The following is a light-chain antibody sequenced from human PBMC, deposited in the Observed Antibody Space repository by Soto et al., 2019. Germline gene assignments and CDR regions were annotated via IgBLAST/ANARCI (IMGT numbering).Light chain of an antibody. CDR2: ESS. J-gene: IGKJ4*01. CDR1: QGISSW. V-gene: IGKV1-5*01. CDR3: QQYNSYSRS. Sequence: DIKMTQSPSSVSASVGDRVTLPCRASQGISSWVAWYKQKPGKAPKLLIYESSSLQSGVPSRFRGSTSGTEFTLTISSLKPDDFATYYCQQYNSYSRSFGGGTKVDIK.